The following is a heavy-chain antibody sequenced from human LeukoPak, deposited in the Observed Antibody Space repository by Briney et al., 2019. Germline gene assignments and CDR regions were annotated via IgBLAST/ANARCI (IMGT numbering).Heavy chain of an antibody. J-gene: IGHJ4*02. V-gene: IGHV3-30*18. CDR3: AKINHDDDY. Sequence: GGSLRLSCAASGFTFTAFGIHWVRQAPGKGLEWVAAISPDGHTEYYIDSVKGRFTISRDNSKNMIYLQMNSLRREDSAVYFCAKINHDDDYWGQGTLVTVSS. CDR1: GFTFTAFG. D-gene: IGHD1-14*01. CDR2: ISPDGHTE.